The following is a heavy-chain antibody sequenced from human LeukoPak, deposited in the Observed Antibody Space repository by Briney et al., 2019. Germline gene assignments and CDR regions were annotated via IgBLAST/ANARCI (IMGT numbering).Heavy chain of an antibody. CDR3: ARVWGDFDY. V-gene: IGHV3-74*01. Sequence: GGSLRLSCAASGFIFSDYWVHWVRQAPGKGLDWVSRVSSDGYSTDYADSVKGRFTISRDNAKNTLYLQMNSLRAEDTAVYYCARVWGDFDYWGQGTLVTVSS. CDR2: VSSDGYST. CDR1: GFIFSDYW. J-gene: IGHJ4*02. D-gene: IGHD3-16*01.